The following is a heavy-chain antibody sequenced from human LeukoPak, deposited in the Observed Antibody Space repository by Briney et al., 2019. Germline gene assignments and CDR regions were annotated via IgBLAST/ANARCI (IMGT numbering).Heavy chain of an antibody. J-gene: IGHJ4*02. CDR1: GFTFSSYV. V-gene: IGHV3-30*04. CDR2: ISYDGSNE. Sequence: PGGSLRLSCAASGFTFSSYVMHWVRQAPGKGLEWVAIISYDGSNEYYADSVKGRFTISRDNSKNTLYLQMNSLRADDTAMYYCARGSYSSSWKTFDYWGQGTLVTVSS. D-gene: IGHD6-13*01. CDR3: ARGSYSSSWKTFDY.